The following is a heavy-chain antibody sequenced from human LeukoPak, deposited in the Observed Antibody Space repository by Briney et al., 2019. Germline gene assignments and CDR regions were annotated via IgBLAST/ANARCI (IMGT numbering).Heavy chain of an antibody. CDR1: GFTFSSYA. CDR2: ISSSSSYI. Sequence: PGGSLRLSCAASGFTFSSYAMNWVRQARGKALEWVSSISSSSSYIYYADSVKGRFTISRDNAKNSLYLQMNSLRAEDTAVYYCARDKGGYNYGFDYWGQGTLVTVSS. CDR3: ARDKGGYNYGFDY. J-gene: IGHJ4*02. V-gene: IGHV3-21*01. D-gene: IGHD5-18*01.